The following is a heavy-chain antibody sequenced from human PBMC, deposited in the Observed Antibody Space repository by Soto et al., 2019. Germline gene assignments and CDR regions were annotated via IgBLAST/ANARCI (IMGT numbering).Heavy chain of an antibody. V-gene: IGHV4-39*01. Sequence: QLQLQESGPGLVKPSETLSLTCTVSGGSISSSSYYWGWIRQPPGKGLEWIGSIYYSGSTYYNPSLKSRVTISVDTSKNQFSLKLSSVTAADTAVYYCARLRIAVAGPIIDYWGQGTLVTVSS. J-gene: IGHJ4*02. CDR2: IYYSGST. D-gene: IGHD6-19*01. CDR1: GGSISSSSYY. CDR3: ARLRIAVAGPIIDY.